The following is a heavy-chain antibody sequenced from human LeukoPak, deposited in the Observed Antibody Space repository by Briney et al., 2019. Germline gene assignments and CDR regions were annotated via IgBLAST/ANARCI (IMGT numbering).Heavy chain of an antibody. J-gene: IGHJ4*02. D-gene: IGHD2-15*01. CDR3: ARGCSGGSCYSPNFDY. CDR1: GGSISSYY. CDR2: IYYSGST. V-gene: IGHV4-59*01. Sequence: SETLSLTCTVSGGSISSYYWSWIRQPPGKGLEWIGYIYYSGSTNYNPFPKSRVTISVDTSKNQFSLKLSSVTAADTAVYYCARGCSGGSCYSPNFDYWGQGTLVTVSS.